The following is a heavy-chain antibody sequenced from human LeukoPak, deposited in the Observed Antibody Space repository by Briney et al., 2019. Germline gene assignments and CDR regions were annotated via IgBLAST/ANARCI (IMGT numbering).Heavy chain of an antibody. CDR2: ISSSSSYI. V-gene: IGHV3-21*01. CDR1: GFTFSSYS. D-gene: IGHD3-10*01. Sequence: GGSLRLSCAASGFTFSSYSMNWVRQAPGKGLEWVSSISSSSSYIYYADSVKGRFTISRDNAKNSLYLQINSLRAEDTAVYYCAKGRITMVRGVPTPFDYWGQGTLVTVSS. CDR3: AKGRITMVRGVPTPFDY. J-gene: IGHJ4*02.